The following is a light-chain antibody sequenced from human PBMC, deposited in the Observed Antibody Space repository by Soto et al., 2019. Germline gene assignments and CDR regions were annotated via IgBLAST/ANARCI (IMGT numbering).Light chain of an antibody. Sequence: SVLTQPPSVSAAPGQYVTISCSGSSSNIENNYVSWYRQLPGTAPKLLIYENNKRPSGIPDRFSGSKSGTSATLGITGLETGDEADYYCATWDTSLSGGVFGTGTKLTVL. CDR2: ENN. CDR1: SSNIENNY. CDR3: ATWDTSLSGGV. J-gene: IGLJ1*01. V-gene: IGLV1-51*02.